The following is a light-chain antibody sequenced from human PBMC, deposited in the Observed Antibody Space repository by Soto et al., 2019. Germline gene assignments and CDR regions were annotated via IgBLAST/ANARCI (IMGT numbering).Light chain of an antibody. J-gene: IGLJ2*01. CDR3: SSSGGRNTLI. CDR1: SSDVGGYDY. V-gene: IGLV2-14*01. Sequence: QSALTQPASVSGSPGQSITISCTGTSSDVGGYDYVSWYQQHPGKAPKLILFGFSNRPSGISHRFSGSKSGNTASLTISGLQADDEADYYCSSSGGRNTLIFGGGTKLTVL. CDR2: GFS.